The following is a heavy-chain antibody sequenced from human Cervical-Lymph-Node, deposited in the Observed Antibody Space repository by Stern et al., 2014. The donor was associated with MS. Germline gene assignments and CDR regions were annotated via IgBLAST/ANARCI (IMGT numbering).Heavy chain of an antibody. CDR1: GFTFPNYY. CDR2: INRSDDDT. J-gene: IGHJ4*02. V-gene: IGHV1-46*01. D-gene: IGHD5/OR15-5a*01. CDR3: ALSAFDF. Sequence: VQLVESGAEVNKPGASVKASCKASGFTFPNYYVHWVRQAPGQGLEWMGIINRSDDDTGYAQRFQGRLTVTRDTSSSTVYMELTSLRYDDTAVYYCALSAFDFWGQGTLVTVSS.